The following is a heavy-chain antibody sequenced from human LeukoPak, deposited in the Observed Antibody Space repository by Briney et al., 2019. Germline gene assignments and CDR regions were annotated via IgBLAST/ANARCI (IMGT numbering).Heavy chain of an antibody. CDR1: GFTFSSHA. CDR3: ARHGSWSLDY. V-gene: IGHV3-23*01. CDR2: ITSGSGSNV. J-gene: IGHJ4*02. Sequence: PGGSLRLSCAASGFTFSSHAMSWVRQAPGKGLEWVSAITSGSGSNVYYTDSLKGRFTISRDNSKNTLYLQMNSLRAEDTAVYYCARHGSWSLDYWGQGTLVTVSA. D-gene: IGHD6-13*01.